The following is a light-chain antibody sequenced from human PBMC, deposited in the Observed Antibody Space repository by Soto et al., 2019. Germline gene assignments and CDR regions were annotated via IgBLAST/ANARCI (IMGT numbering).Light chain of an antibody. Sequence: EIGLTQSPATLSLSPGERATLSCTASQSVGTSLAWFRQKPGQAPRLVVYDASKRATGIPARLSGSGSGTDFTLTISSLEPEDFAVYYCQHRSSWPMVVTFGGGTKVEIK. CDR3: QHRSSWPMVVT. CDR2: DAS. J-gene: IGKJ4*01. CDR1: QSVGTS. V-gene: IGKV3-11*01.